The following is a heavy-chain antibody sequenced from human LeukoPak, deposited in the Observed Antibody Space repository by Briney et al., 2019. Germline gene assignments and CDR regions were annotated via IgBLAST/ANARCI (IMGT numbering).Heavy chain of an antibody. V-gene: IGHV3-74*01. J-gene: IGHJ4*02. Sequence: GSLRLSCAASGFTFSSHCMHWVRQAPGKGLVWVSRIKDDGSHTNYADSVKGRFTISRDNAKNTLSLQMNSLRAEDTAVYYCARGSGIITGIDEWGQGTLVTVSS. D-gene: IGHD6-25*01. CDR3: ARGSGIITGIDE. CDR1: GFTFSSHC. CDR2: IKDDGSHT.